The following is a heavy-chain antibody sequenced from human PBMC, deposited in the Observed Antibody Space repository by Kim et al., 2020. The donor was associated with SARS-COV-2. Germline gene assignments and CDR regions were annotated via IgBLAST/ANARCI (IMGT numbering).Heavy chain of an antibody. Sequence: GGGRTNYADSVKGRFIISRDKPQNTVRLQMNSLRADDTAVYYCARGDDLNSWGQGTLVIVSS. D-gene: IGHD3-3*01. CDR2: GGGRT. CDR3: ARGDDLNS. J-gene: IGHJ4*02. V-gene: IGHV3-53*01.